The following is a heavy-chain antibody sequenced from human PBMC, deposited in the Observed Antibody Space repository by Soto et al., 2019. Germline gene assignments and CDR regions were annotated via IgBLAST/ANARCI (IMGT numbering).Heavy chain of an antibody. CDR2: IGTQHDT. CDR1: GFTFSAYD. V-gene: IGHV3-13*01. J-gene: IGHJ5*02. CDR3: ARQAYYWHGGGGWFAP. D-gene: IGHD3-22*01. Sequence: EVQLVESGGGLVQPGGSLRLSCAASGFTFSAYDMHWVRQATGKGLEWVSAIGTQHDTYYPDSVKGRFTISRENAKNSLYLQMKSLRAGDTAVYYCARQAYYWHGGGGWFAPWGQGTLVTVSS.